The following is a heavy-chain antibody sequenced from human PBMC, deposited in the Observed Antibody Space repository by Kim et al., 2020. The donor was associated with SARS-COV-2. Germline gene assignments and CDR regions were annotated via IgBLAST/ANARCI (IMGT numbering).Heavy chain of an antibody. V-gene: IGHV1-18*01. D-gene: IGHD4-17*01. J-gene: IGHJ2*01. Sequence: AQKLQGRVTMTTDTSTSTAYMELRSLRSDDAAVYYCARHGYGDYVRYFDLWGRGTLVTVSS. CDR3: ARHGYGDYVRYFDL.